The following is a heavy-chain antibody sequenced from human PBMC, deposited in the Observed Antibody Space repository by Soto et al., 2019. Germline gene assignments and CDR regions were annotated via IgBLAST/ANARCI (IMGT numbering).Heavy chain of an antibody. Sequence: QLVESGGGLVKPGGSLALSCAGSGFAFTNVWLHWVRQAPGKGMEWVGRIKSKPDGETTDYDAPVKGRITMSSDDSKNTLYLQMNSLKTEDSGLYYCNTDDDCGGGNAPLWVQGTLVTVSS. J-gene: IGHJ4*02. CDR3: NTDDDCGGGNAPL. CDR2: IKSKPDGETT. D-gene: IGHD2-21*01. CDR1: GFAFTNVW. V-gene: IGHV3-15*07.